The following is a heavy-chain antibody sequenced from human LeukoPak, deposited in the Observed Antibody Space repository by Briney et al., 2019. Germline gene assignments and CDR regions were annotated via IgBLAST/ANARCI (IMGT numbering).Heavy chain of an antibody. V-gene: IGHV3-23*01. Sequence: PGGSLRLSCAASGFTFSSYAMSWVRQAPGKGLEWVSAISGSGGSTYYADSVKGRFTISRDNSKNTLYLQMNSLRAEDTAVYYCAKDFLWFGELLLDYWGQGTLVTVSS. CDR1: GFTFSSYA. D-gene: IGHD3-10*01. CDR2: ISGSGGST. CDR3: AKDFLWFGELLLDY. J-gene: IGHJ4*02.